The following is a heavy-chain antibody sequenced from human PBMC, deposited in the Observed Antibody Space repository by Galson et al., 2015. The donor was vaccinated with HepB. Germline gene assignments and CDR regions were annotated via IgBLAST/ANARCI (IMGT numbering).Heavy chain of an antibody. Sequence: CAISGDSVSSNSAAWNWIRQSPSRGLEWLGRTYHGSKWYTDYAVSVKSRITINPDTSKNQFSLQLNSVTPEDTAVYYCARDQTNWGSAVRWFDPWGQRTLVTVSS. CDR3: ARDQTNWGSAVRWFDP. V-gene: IGHV6-1*01. CDR2: TYHGSKWYT. CDR1: GDSVSSNSAA. J-gene: IGHJ5*02. D-gene: IGHD7-27*01.